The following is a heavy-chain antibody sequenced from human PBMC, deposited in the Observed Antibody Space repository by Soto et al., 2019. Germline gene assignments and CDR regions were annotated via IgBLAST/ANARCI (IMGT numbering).Heavy chain of an antibody. CDR2: IWYDGSSK. J-gene: IGHJ4*02. V-gene: IGHV3-33*01. D-gene: IGHD6-19*01. Sequence: QVQLVESGGGVVQPGRSLRLSCAASGFPFSSYGMHWVRQASDKGLEWVAVIWYDGSSKYYADSVKGRFTISRDNSKNMLYLQMNSLRADDTAVYYCARSGGWGQGTLVTVSS. CDR3: ARSGG. CDR1: GFPFSSYG.